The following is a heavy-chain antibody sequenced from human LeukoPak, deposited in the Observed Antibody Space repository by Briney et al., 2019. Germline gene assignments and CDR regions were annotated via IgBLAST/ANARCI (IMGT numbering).Heavy chain of an antibody. CDR3: AKDLLVSSGWYYFDY. CDR1: GFTFSSYA. V-gene: IGHV3-23*01. J-gene: IGHJ4*02. CDR2: ISGSGGST. Sequence: GGSLRLSCAASGFTFSSYAMSWVRQAPGKGLEWVSAISGSGGSTYYADSVKGRFTISRDNSKNTLYLQMNSLRAEDTAVYYCAKDLLVSSGWYYFDYWGQGTLVTASS. D-gene: IGHD6-19*01.